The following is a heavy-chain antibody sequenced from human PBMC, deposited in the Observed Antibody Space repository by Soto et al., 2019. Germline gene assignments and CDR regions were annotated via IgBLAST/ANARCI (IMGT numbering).Heavy chain of an antibody. CDR2: IYHSGTT. CDR1: GYSIGSAYY. D-gene: IGHD4-17*01. J-gene: IGHJ6*02. Sequence: SETLSLTCAVSGYSIGSAYYWGWIRQPPGKGLEWIGNIYHSGTTYYNPSLESRVTISVDTSNNQFSLKLNSVTAADTAVYYCARALYGDYAAYYYGMDVWGQGTTVTVSS. CDR3: ARALYGDYAAYYYGMDV. V-gene: IGHV4-38-2*01.